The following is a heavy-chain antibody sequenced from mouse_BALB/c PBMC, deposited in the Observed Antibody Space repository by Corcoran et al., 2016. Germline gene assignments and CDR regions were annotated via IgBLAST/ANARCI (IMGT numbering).Heavy chain of an antibody. J-gene: IGHJ3*01. Sequence: QIQLVQSGPELKKPGETVKISCKASGYTFTNYGMNWVKQAPGKGLKWMGWINTYTGEPTYADDFKGRFAFSLETSASTAYFQINNLKNEDTATYFGASDPSWFAYWGQGTLVTVSA. CDR3: ASDPSWFAY. V-gene: IGHV9-3-1*01. CDR1: GYTFTNYG. CDR2: INTYTGEP.